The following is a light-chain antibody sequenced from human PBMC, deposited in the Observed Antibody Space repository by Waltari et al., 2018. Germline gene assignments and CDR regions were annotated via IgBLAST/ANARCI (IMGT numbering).Light chain of an antibody. CDR2: GAS. V-gene: IGKV3-15*01. CDR3: QQYKDWPRVT. Sequence: IVMTQSPATLSVSPGERATLSCSASQSVSRNLAWYQQKPGQTPRLLIYGASTRATDIPTRFSGSGSGTEFTLTISSLQSEDFAVYYCQQYKDWPRVTFGGGTKVEIK. J-gene: IGKJ4*01. CDR1: QSVSRN.